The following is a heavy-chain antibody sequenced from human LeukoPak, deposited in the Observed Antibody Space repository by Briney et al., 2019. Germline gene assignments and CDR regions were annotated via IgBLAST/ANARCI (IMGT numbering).Heavy chain of an antibody. D-gene: IGHD3-10*01. CDR2: IYTSGST. CDR3: ASVYYYGSGSYYKEDYFDY. J-gene: IGHJ4*02. CDR1: GGSISSYY. Sequence: SETLSLTCTVSGGSISSYYWSWIRQPAGKGLEWIGRIYTSGSTYYNPSLKSRVTISVDTSKNQFSLKLSSVTAADTAVYYCASVYYYGSGSYYKEDYFDYWGQGTLVTVSS. V-gene: IGHV4-4*07.